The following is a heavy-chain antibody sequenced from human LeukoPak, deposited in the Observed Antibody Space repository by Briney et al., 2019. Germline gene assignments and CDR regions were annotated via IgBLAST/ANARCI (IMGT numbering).Heavy chain of an antibody. J-gene: IGHJ4*02. V-gene: IGHV1-2*02. Sequence: ASVKVSCKASGYTLTGYYMHWVRQAPGQGLEWMGWINPNSGGTNYAQKFQGRVTMTRDTSISTAYMELSRLRSDDTAVYYCARDGIAAAGTGYWGQGTLVTVSS. D-gene: IGHD6-13*01. CDR2: INPNSGGT. CDR3: ARDGIAAAGTGY. CDR1: GYTLTGYY.